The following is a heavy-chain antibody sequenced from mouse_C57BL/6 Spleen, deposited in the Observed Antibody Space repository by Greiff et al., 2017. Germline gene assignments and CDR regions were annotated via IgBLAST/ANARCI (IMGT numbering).Heavy chain of an antibody. CDR2: IDPANGNT. Sequence: EVKLVESVAELVRPGASVKLSCTASGFNIKNTYMHWVKQRPEQGLEWIGRIDPANGNTKYAPKFQGKATITADTSSNTAYLQLSSLTSEDTAIYYCARSIYDGYWGDYWGQGTTLTVSS. J-gene: IGHJ2*01. D-gene: IGHD2-3*01. CDR1: GFNIKNTY. CDR3: ARSIYDGYWGDY. V-gene: IGHV14-3*01.